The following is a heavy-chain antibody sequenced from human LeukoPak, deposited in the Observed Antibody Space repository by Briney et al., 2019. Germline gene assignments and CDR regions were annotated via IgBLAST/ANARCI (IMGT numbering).Heavy chain of an antibody. J-gene: IGHJ4*02. Sequence: GESLKISCKGSGYSFTSYWISWVRQMPGKGLEWMGRIDPSDSYTNYSPSFQGHVTISADKSISTAYLQWTSLKASDTAMYYCARGDSRLNPFDYWGQGTLVTVSS. CDR3: ARGDSRLNPFDY. CDR1: GYSFTSYW. V-gene: IGHV5-10-1*01. CDR2: IDPSDSYT. D-gene: IGHD3-22*01.